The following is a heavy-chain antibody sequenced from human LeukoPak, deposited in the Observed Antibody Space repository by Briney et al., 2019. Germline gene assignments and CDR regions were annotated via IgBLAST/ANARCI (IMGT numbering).Heavy chain of an antibody. V-gene: IGHV3-74*01. D-gene: IGHD3-10*01. CDR3: ARASLLWFGELVGPNDY. Sequence: GGSLRLSCAASGFTFSSYWMHWVRQAPGKGLVWVSRINSDGSSTSYADSVKGRFTISRDNAKNTLYLQMNSLRAEDTAVYYCARASLLWFGELVGPNDYWGQGTLVTVSS. CDR1: GFTFSSYW. J-gene: IGHJ4*02. CDR2: INSDGSST.